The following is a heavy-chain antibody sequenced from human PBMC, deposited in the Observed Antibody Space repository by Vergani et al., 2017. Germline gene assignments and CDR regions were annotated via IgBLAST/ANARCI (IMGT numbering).Heavy chain of an antibody. D-gene: IGHD2-2*01. Sequence: QVQLVQSGAEVKKPGSSVKVSCKASGGTFSSYAISWVRQAPGQGLEWMGGIIPIFGTANYAQKFQGRVTITADESTSTAYMELSSLRSEDTAVYYCADLYCSSTSCRPTYMDVWGQGTTVTVSS. J-gene: IGHJ6*02. V-gene: IGHV1-69*12. CDR1: GGTFSSYA. CDR2: IIPIFGTA. CDR3: ADLYCSSTSCRPTYMDV.